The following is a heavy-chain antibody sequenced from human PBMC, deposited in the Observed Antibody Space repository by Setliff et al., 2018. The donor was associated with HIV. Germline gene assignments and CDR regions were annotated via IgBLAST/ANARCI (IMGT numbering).Heavy chain of an antibody. CDR3: VRGYCGSTTCYDDYYYMDV. Sequence: SETLSLTCTVSGGSISGHYWSWIRQPPGKGLEWIAYIFYTGSTNYNPSLKSRVTISVDTSKNQFFLKLSSVTAADTAVYYCVRGYCGSTTCYDDYYYMDVWGKGSTVTVPS. CDR1: GGSISGHY. D-gene: IGHD2-2*01. J-gene: IGHJ6*03. CDR2: IFYTGST. V-gene: IGHV4-59*11.